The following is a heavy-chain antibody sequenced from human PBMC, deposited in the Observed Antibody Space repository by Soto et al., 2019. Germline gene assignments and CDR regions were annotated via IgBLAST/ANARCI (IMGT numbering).Heavy chain of an antibody. CDR3: ARRVSVGFDGMDV. J-gene: IGHJ6*02. D-gene: IGHD3-10*01. CDR2: IYPGDSDT. Sequence: AGESLKISCNVSGYNFASQWIGWVRQMPGKGLEWMGIIYPGDSDTRYSPSFQGQVTISADKSISTAYLQWSSLKASDTAMYYCARRVSVGFDGMDVWGQGTTVTVSS. CDR1: GYNFASQW. V-gene: IGHV5-51*01.